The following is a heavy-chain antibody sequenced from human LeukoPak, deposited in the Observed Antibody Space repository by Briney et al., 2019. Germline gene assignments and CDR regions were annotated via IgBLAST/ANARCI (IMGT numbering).Heavy chain of an antibody. CDR1: GFTFSSYA. CDR3: AKDPNSQYWFDP. J-gene: IGHJ5*02. Sequence: GGSLRLSXAASGFTFSSYAMSWVRQAPGKGLEWVSAISGSGGSTYYADSVKGRFTISRDNSKNTLYLQMSSLRAEDTAVYYCAKDPNSQYWFDPWGQGTLVTVSS. CDR2: ISGSGGST. V-gene: IGHV3-23*01.